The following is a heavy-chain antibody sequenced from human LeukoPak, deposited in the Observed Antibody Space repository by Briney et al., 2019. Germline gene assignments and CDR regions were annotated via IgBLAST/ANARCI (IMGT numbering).Heavy chain of an antibody. CDR3: ARLYSSTWENYFDY. J-gene: IGHJ4*02. V-gene: IGHV3-7*03. Sequence: GGSLRLSCAASGFTFSSYWMSWVRQAPGKGLEWVANIKQDGSEKYYVDSVKGRFTISRDNSKNTLYVQMNSLRAEDTAVYYCARLYSSTWENYFDYWGQGTLVTVSS. D-gene: IGHD6-13*01. CDR1: GFTFSSYW. CDR2: IKQDGSEK.